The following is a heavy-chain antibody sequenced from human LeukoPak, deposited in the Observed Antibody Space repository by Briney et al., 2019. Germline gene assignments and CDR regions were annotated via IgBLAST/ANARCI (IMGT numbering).Heavy chain of an antibody. D-gene: IGHD5-12*01. CDR2: IYHSGNT. Sequence: PSETLSLTCTVSGGSISSGYYWGWIRQPPGKGLEWIGSIYHSGNTYYNPSLKSRVTISVDTSKNQFSLKLSSVTAADTAVYYCARWATESMFDYWGQGTLVTVSS. CDR1: GGSISSGYY. V-gene: IGHV4-38-2*02. CDR3: ARWATESMFDY. J-gene: IGHJ4*02.